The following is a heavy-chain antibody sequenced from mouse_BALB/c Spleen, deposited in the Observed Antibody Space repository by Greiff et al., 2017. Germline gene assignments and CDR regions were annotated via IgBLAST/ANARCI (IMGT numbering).Heavy chain of an antibody. D-gene: IGHD2-3*01. CDR2: INPYNDGT. J-gene: IGHJ3*01. CDR3: ARPSDGYYPPWFAY. Sequence: VQLQQSGPELVKPGASVKMSCKASGYTFTSYVMHWVKQKPGQGLEWIGYINPYNDGTKYNEKFKGKATLTSDKSSSTAYMELSSLTSEDSAVYYCARPSDGYYPPWFAYWGQGTLVTVSA. V-gene: IGHV1-14*01. CDR1: GYTFTSYV.